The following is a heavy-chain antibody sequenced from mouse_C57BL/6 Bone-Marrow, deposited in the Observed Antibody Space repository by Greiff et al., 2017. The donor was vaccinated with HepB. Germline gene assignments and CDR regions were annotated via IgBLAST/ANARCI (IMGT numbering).Heavy chain of an antibody. CDR2: IRNKANGYTT. CDR1: GFTFTDYY. J-gene: IGHJ4*01. D-gene: IGHD1-1*01. CDR3: VKAVSLITKDYAMDY. Sequence: EVKVVESGGGLVQPGASLRLSCAASGFTFTDYYMSWVRQPPGKAPEWLALIRNKANGYTTEYTASVKGRFTISRDNSQTILYLQMNTLRAEDSATYYCVKAVSLITKDYAMDYWGQGTSVTVSS. V-gene: IGHV7-4*01.